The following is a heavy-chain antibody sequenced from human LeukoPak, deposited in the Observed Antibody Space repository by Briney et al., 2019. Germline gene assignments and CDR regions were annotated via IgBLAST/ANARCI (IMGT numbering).Heavy chain of an antibody. Sequence: GGSLRLSCAASGFTVSSNYMGWVRQAPGKGLEWVAVISYDGSNKYYADSVKGRFTISRDNSRNTLHLQMNSLRAEDTAVYSCAKASLRYFDWFSDYWGQGTLVTVSS. V-gene: IGHV3-30*18. CDR2: ISYDGSNK. CDR3: AKASLRYFDWFSDY. J-gene: IGHJ4*02. D-gene: IGHD3-9*01. CDR1: GFTVSSNY.